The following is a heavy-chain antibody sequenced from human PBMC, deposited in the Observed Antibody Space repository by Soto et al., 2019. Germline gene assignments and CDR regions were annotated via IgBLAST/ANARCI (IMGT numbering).Heavy chain of an antibody. CDR3: AKDGGNYYGSESYYLAYYYYGMDV. CDR1: GFTFSSYG. CDR2: ISYDGSNK. V-gene: IGHV3-30*18. J-gene: IGHJ6*02. Sequence: PGGSLRLSCAASGFTFSSYGMHCVRQAPGKGLEWVAVISYDGSNKYYADSVKGRFTISRDNYKNTLYLQMNSLRAEDTAVYYCAKDGGNYYGSESYYLAYYYYGMDVWGQGTTVTVSS. D-gene: IGHD3-10*01.